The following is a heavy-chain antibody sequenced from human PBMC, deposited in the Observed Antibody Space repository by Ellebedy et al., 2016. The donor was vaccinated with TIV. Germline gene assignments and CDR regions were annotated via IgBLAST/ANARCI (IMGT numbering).Heavy chain of an antibody. Sequence: GESLKIYCAASGFTFSDNAMGWVRQAPGKGLEWVSSISHSGVSTYYPDSAKGRFTISRDNSKHTLYLQMNSVRVDDTAIYYCARGKIYFSSIAQWGQGTLVTVSS. J-gene: IGHJ4*02. D-gene: IGHD2/OR15-2a*01. V-gene: IGHV3-23*01. CDR1: GFTFSDNA. CDR3: ARGKIYFSSIAQ. CDR2: ISHSGVST.